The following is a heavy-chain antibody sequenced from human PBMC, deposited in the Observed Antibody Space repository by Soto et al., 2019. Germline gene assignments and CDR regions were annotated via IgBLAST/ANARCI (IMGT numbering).Heavy chain of an antibody. V-gene: IGHV3-7*01. J-gene: IGHJ4*02. CDR3: ARVSRNSGWYFDY. CDR1: GFMFSSYL. CDR2: IKQDGREI. D-gene: IGHD6-19*01. Sequence: GSLILSCAASGFMFSSYLMSWVRQAPGKGLEWVANIKQDGREIYYVDSVKGRFTISRDNAKNSLYLQMNNLRAEDTAVYYCARVSRNSGWYFDYWGQGT.